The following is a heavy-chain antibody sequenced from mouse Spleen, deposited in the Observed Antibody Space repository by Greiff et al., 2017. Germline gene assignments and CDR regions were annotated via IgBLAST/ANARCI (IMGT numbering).Heavy chain of an antibody. Sequence: EVQLVESGGGLVKPGGSLKLSCAASGFTFSSYAMSWVRQTPEKRLEWVATISDGGSYTYYPDNVKGRFTISRDNARNNLYLQMSHLKSEDTAMYYCARDDYGNYENYFDYWGQGTTLTVSS. D-gene: IGHD2-1*01. J-gene: IGHJ2*01. V-gene: IGHV5-4*01. CDR2: ISDGGSYT. CDR3: ARDDYGNYENYFDY. CDR1: GFTFSSYA.